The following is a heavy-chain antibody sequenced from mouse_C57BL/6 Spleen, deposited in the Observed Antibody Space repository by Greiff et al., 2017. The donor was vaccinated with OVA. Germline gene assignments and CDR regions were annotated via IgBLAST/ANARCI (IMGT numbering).Heavy chain of an antibody. V-gene: IGHV1-50*01. D-gene: IGHD1-1*01. CDR1: GYTFTSYW. Sequence: VKLQQPGAELVKPGASVKLSCKASGYTFTSYWMQWVKQRPGQGLEWIGEIDPSDSYTNYNQKFKGKATLTVDTSSSTAYMQLSSLTSEDSAVYYCAKNYGSSLYYAMDYWGQGTSVTVSS. CDR3: AKNYGSSLYYAMDY. J-gene: IGHJ4*01. CDR2: IDPSDSYT.